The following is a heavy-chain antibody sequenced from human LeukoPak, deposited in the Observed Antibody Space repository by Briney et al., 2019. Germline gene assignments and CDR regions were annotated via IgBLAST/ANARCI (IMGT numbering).Heavy chain of an antibody. CDR3: AREGARYYFDY. Sequence: PSETLSLTCTVSGGSISSGSYYWSWIRQPAGKGLEWIGRIYTSGSTNYNPSLKSRVTMSVDTSKNQFSLKLSSVTAADTAVYYCAREGARYYFDYWGQGTLVTVSS. D-gene: IGHD4/OR15-4a*01. CDR2: IYTSGST. V-gene: IGHV4-61*02. J-gene: IGHJ4*02. CDR1: GGSISSGSYY.